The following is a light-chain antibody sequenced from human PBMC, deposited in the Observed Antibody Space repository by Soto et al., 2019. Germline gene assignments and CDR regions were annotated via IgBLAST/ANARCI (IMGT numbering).Light chain of an antibody. CDR1: QSISSR. CDR3: QQNNSYSLT. CDR2: DAS. V-gene: IGKV1-5*01. Sequence: DIQMTQSPSTLSASVGDRVTITCRASQSISSRLAWYQQKPGKAPKILIYDASNLESGVPSRFSGSGSGTEFTLTISSLQPDDFATYYCQQNNSYSLTFGGGTKVEIK. J-gene: IGKJ4*01.